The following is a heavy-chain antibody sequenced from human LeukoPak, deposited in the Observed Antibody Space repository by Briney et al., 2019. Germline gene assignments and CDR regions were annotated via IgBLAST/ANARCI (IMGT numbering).Heavy chain of an antibody. CDR2: IYYSGST. CDR1: GGSISSYY. CDR3: ARRRDGYNAGFDY. D-gene: IGHD5-24*01. V-gene: IGHV4-59*01. Sequence: SETLSLTCTVSGGSISSYYWSWIRQPPGKGLEWIGYIYYSGSTNYNPSLKSRVTISVDTSKNQFSLKLSPVTAADTAVYYCARRRDGYNAGFDYWGQGTLVTVSS. J-gene: IGHJ4*02.